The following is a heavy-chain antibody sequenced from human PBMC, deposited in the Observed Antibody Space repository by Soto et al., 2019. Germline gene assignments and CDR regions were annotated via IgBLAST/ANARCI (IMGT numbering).Heavy chain of an antibody. J-gene: IGHJ6*02. CDR1: GFTFSTYW. CDR2: IKQDGSEE. D-gene: IGHD3-22*01. CDR3: AKDMYYYDSSGEFLPNYHHYLLAV. Sequence: GGSLRLSCAAPGFTFSTYWMSWVRQAPGKGLEWVANIKQDGSEEYYVDSVKGRFTISRDNAQNTLYLQMNSLRAEDTAVYYCAKDMYYYDSSGEFLPNYHHYLLAVWGQGTTVTVSS. V-gene: IGHV3-7*01.